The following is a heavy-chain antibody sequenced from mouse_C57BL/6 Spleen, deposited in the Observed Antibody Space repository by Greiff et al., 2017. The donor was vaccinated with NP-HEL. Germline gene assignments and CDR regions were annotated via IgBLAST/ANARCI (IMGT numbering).Heavy chain of an antibody. CDR2: IYPRDGST. Sequence: QVQLKESGPELVKPGASVKLSCKASGYTFTSYDINWVKQRPGQGLEWIGWIYPRDGSTKYNQKFKGKATLTVDTSSSTAYMELHSLTYEDAEVYLNAREDYSPFAYWGQGTLVTVSA. CDR3: AREDYSPFAY. J-gene: IGHJ3*01. V-gene: IGHV1-85*01. D-gene: IGHD2-12*01. CDR1: GYTFTSYD.